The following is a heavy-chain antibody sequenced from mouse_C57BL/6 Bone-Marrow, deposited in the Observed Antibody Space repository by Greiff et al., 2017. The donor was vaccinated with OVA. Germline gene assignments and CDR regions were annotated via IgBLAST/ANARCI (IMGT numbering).Heavy chain of an antibody. CDR1: GYTFTSYW. V-gene: IGHV1-69*01. Sequence: QVQLQQSGAELVMPGASVKLSCKASGYTFTSYWMHWVKQRPGQGLEWIGEIDTSDSYTNYNQKFKGKSTLTVDKSSSTAYMQLSSLTSEDSAVYYCARRGYWGQGTTLTVSS. CDR3: ARRGY. J-gene: IGHJ2*01. CDR2: IDTSDSYT.